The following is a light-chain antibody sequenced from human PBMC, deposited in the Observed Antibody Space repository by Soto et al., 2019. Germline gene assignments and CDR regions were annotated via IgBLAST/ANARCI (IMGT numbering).Light chain of an antibody. CDR2: DVI. Sequence: QSVLTQPASVSGSPGQSITISCTGTSSDVGGYNYVSWYQQHPGKAPKCMIYDVIKRPSGVSNRFSGSKSGNTASLTISGLQAEDEADYYCNSYTSSSTLPDVFGTGTKVTVL. V-gene: IGLV2-14*01. CDR1: SSDVGGYNY. J-gene: IGLJ1*01. CDR3: NSYTSSSTLPDV.